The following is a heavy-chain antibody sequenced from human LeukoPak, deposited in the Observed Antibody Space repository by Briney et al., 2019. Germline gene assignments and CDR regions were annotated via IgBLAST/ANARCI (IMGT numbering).Heavy chain of an antibody. CDR1: GFNFGIYG. Sequence: QSGGSLRLSCAASGFNFGIYGMYWVRQVPGKGLECVAFIRYDGSYVNYVDSVKGRFTISRDNRKNSLYLQMNNLRVEDTAVYYCARDPTIRAIIIGDAYDIWGQGTKVTVSS. D-gene: IGHD3-16*02. V-gene: IGHV3-30*02. CDR2: IRYDGSYV. CDR3: ARDPTIRAIIIGDAYDI. J-gene: IGHJ3*02.